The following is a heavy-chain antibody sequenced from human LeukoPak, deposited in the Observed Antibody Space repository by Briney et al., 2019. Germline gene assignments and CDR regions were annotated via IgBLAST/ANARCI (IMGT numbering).Heavy chain of an antibody. CDR1: GGSISSGDYY. Sequence: PSQTLSLTCTVSGGSISSGDYYWSWLRQPPGKGLEWIGYIYYSGSTYYNPSLKSRVTISVDTSKNQFSLKLSSVTAADTAVYYCARELLVGYDRLFDYWGQGTLVTVSS. J-gene: IGHJ4*02. CDR2: IYYSGST. V-gene: IGHV4-30-4*01. D-gene: IGHD3-3*01. CDR3: ARELLVGYDRLFDY.